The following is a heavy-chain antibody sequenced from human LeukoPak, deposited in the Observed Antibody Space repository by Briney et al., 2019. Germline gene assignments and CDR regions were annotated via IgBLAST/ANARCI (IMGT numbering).Heavy chain of an antibody. V-gene: IGHV3-48*03. D-gene: IGHD3-10*01. Sequence: GGSLRLSCAASGFTFSSYEMNWVCQAPGKGLEWVSYISSSGSTIYYADSVKGRFTISRDNAKNSLYLQMNSLRAEDTAVYYCARDRYYGSHFDYWGQGTLVTVSS. CDR3: ARDRYYGSHFDY. CDR1: GFTFSSYE. CDR2: ISSSGSTI. J-gene: IGHJ4*02.